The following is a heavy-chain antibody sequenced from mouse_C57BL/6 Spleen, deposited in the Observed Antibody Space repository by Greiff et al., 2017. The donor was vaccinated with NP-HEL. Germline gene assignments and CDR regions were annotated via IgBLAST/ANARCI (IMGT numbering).Heavy chain of an antibody. Sequence: VQLQQSVAELVKPGASVKLSCTASGFNIKDYYMHWVKQRTEQGLEWIGRIDPEDGETKYAPKFQGQAPITADTSSNTAYLHLSSLTSEDTAVYYCARRRECDYFDYWGKGTTLTVSS. CDR2: IDPEDGET. CDR1: GFNIKDYY. CDR3: ARRRECDYFDY. J-gene: IGHJ2*01. D-gene: IGHD3-3*01. V-gene: IGHV14-2*01.